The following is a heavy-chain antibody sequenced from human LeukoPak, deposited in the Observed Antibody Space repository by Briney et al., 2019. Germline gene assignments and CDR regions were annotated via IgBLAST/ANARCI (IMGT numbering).Heavy chain of an antibody. CDR2: IYYSGST. CDR3: ARGIVVVAATRGYFDY. V-gene: IGHV4-39*07. Sequence: SGTLSLTCTVSGGSISSSSYYWGWIRQPPGKGLEWIGSIYYSGSTYYNPSLKSRVTISVDTSKNQFSLKLSSVTAADTAVYYCARGIVVVAATRGYFDYWGQGTLVTVSS. D-gene: IGHD2-15*01. CDR1: GGSISSSSYY. J-gene: IGHJ4*02.